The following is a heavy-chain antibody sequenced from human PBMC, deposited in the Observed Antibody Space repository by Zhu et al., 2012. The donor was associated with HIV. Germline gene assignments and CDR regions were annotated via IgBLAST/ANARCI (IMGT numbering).Heavy chain of an antibody. CDR2: IYHSGST. Sequence: QVQLQESGPGLVKPSETLSLTCAVSGYSISSGYYWGWIRQPPGKGLEWIGSIYHSGSTYYNPSLKSRVTISVDTSKNQFSLKLSSVTAADTAVYYCARGAAYGSGRNWGQGTLVTVSS. V-gene: IGHV4-38-2*01. D-gene: IGHD3-10*01. CDR1: GYSISSGYY. J-gene: IGHJ4*02. CDR3: ARGAAYGSGRN.